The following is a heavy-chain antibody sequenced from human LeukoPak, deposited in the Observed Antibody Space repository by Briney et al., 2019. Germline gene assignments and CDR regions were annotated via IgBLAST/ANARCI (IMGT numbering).Heavy chain of an antibody. V-gene: IGHV1-69*13. CDR3: ARAEGVLRLGFDF. J-gene: IGHJ4*02. D-gene: IGHD5/OR15-5a*01. CDR2: LIPIFRTP. CDR1: GHSFNSYG. Sequence: ASVNVSCKASGHSFNSYGVTWVRPPPGQGFEWMGGLIPIFRTPDYAQKFRDRVTFTADEPTTTDYMDLRGLRSDDTDVSFCARAEGVLRLGFDFWGQGTLVTDSA.